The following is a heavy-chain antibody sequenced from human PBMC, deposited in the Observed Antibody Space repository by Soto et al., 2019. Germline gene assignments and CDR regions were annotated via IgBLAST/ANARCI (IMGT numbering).Heavy chain of an antibody. D-gene: IGHD3-9*01. CDR1: GFTFSSYG. V-gene: IGHV3-33*01. J-gene: IGHJ4*02. CDR3: ARDQTGYPYYFDY. CDR2: IWYDGSNK. Sequence: QVQLVESGGGVVQPGRSLRLSCAASGFTFSSYGMHWVRQAPGKGLEWVAVIWYDGSNKYYADSVKGRFTISRDNSKNTLYLQMNSLRAEDTAVYYCARDQTGYPYYFDYWGQGTLVTVSS.